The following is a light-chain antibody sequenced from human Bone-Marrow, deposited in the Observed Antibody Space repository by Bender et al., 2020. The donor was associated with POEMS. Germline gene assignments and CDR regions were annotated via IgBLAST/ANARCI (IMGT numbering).Light chain of an antibody. Sequence: QSVLTQPPSASGTPGQRVTISCSGCSSNIGAHAVNWYQHLPGTAPKLLIYSSHRRPSEVPDRFSGSRSGTSASLAMSGLQSVDEADYYCAVWEEGVIGWVFGGATKLPVL. V-gene: IGLV1-44*01. CDR2: SSH. CDR1: SSNIGAHA. J-gene: IGLJ3*02. CDR3: AVWEEGVIGWV.